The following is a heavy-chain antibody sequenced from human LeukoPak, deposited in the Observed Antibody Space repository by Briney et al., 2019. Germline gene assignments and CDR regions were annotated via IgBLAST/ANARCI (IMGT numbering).Heavy chain of an antibody. V-gene: IGHV3-7*01. J-gene: IGHJ4*02. CDR1: GFTFSSYA. CDR3: CRGGFDY. CDR2: IKQDGSEK. Sequence: GGSLRLSCAASGFTFSSYAMSWVRQAPGKGLEWVANIKQDGSEKYYVDSVKGRFTISRDNAKNSLYLQMNSLRAEDTAVHYCCRGGFDYWGQGTLVTVSS.